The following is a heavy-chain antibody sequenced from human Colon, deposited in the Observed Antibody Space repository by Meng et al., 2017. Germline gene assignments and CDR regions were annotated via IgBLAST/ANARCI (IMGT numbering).Heavy chain of an antibody. CDR1: GITLMNYG. V-gene: IGHV3-23*01. J-gene: IGHJ4*02. CDR3: AKQFRDFGLVTSFDY. Sequence: GGSLRLSCAASGITLMNYGMHWVRQAPGKGLEWVSGISGSGSITYYADSLRGRFTISRDNSKNTLYLQMRSLRAKDTAVYYCAKQFRDFGLVTSFDYWGQGALVTVSS. CDR2: ISGSGSIT. D-gene: IGHD3/OR15-3a*01.